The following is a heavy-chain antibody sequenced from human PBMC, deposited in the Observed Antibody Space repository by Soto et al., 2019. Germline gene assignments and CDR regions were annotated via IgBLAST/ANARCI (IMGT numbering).Heavy chain of an antibody. V-gene: IGHV4-4*02. CDR3: ARVAAAGTYYYYGMDV. J-gene: IGHJ6*02. D-gene: IGHD6-13*01. Sequence: PSDTLSLTSTVSGDSSSINWWILVRQPPGKGLEWIGEICHSGSTNYNPSLKSRVTISVDKSKNQFSLKLSSVTAADTAVYYCARVAAAGTYYYYGMDVWGQGTTVTVSS. CDR1: GDSSSINW. CDR2: ICHSGST.